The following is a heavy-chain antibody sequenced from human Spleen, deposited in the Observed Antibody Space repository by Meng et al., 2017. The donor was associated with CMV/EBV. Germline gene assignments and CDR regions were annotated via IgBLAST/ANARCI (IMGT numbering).Heavy chain of an antibody. J-gene: IGHJ6*02. D-gene: IGHD2-2*01. CDR3: ARHPTAPSSYYYYGMDV. Sequence: ASVKVSCKASGYTFSNYYMHWVRQAPGQGLEWMGVIDPNGGSTTYAQKFQGRVNMTRDTSTSTVYMELRSLISEDTAVYYCARHPTAPSSYYYYGMDVLGQGTTVTVSS. V-gene: IGHV1-46*01. CDR2: IDPNGGST. CDR1: GYTFSNYY.